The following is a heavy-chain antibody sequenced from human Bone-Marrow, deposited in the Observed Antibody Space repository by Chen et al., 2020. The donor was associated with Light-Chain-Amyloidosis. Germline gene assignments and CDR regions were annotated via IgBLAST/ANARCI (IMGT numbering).Heavy chain of an antibody. V-gene: IGHV3-73*02. CDR3: TSAPLGGSGSYYKRDY. Sequence: EVQLVESGGGLVQPGGSLKLSCAASGFTFSGSAMHWVRQASGKGLEWVGRIRSKANSYATAYAASVKGRFTISRDESKNTAYLQMNSLKTEDTAVYYCTSAPLGGSGSYYKRDYWGQGTLVTVSS. CDR2: IRSKANSYAT. J-gene: IGHJ4*02. CDR1: GFTFSGSA. D-gene: IGHD3-10*01.